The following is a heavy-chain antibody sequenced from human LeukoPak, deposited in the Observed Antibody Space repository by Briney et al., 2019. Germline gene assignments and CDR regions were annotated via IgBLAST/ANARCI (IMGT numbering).Heavy chain of an antibody. CDR2: IYYSWST. CDR3: ARDSKRYYDSSGYFYYYGMDV. D-gene: IGHD3-22*01. Sequence: TLSLTRTVSGGSISSGGYYWSCIRQHPGKGLDRLGYIYYSWSTYYNPSLKSRVTISVDTSKNHLSLKLSSVTAADTAVYYCARDSKRYYDSSGYFYYYGMDVWGQGTTVTVSS. V-gene: IGHV4-31*03. CDR1: GGSISSGGYY. J-gene: IGHJ6*02.